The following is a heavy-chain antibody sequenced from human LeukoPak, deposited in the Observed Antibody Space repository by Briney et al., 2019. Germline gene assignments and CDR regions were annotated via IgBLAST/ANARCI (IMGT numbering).Heavy chain of an antibody. Sequence: PSETLSLTCTVSGGSISSYYWSWIRQPPGKGLEWIGYIYYSGSTNYNPSLKSRVTISVDTSRNQFSLKLSSVTAADTAVYYCARESRWYSSSWYPDPFDYWGQGTLVTVSS. CDR1: GGSISSYY. CDR2: IYYSGST. D-gene: IGHD6-13*01. CDR3: ARESRWYSSSWYPDPFDY. V-gene: IGHV4-59*01. J-gene: IGHJ4*02.